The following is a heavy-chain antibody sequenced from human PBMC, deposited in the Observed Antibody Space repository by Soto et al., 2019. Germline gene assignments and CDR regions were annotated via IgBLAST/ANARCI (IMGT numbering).Heavy chain of an antibody. D-gene: IGHD3-10*02. CDR1: GYTFSNFG. CDR2: INPDNGDT. CDR3: ARGVRVSAYLDYYMDV. Sequence: QVQLVQSGAEVKKPGASLKVSCKASGYTFSNFGVSWVRQAPGQGLEWIGWINPDNGDTNYGQKFQGRATMTTDTFTNPAYMEVRGLRSDDTAVYYCARGVRVSAYLDYYMDVWGEGPTVTVSS. J-gene: IGHJ6*03. V-gene: IGHV1-18*01.